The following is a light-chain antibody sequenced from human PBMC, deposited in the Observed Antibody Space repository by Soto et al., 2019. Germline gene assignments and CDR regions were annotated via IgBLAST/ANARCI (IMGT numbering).Light chain of an antibody. CDR1: QSVTTY. J-gene: IGKJ5*01. CDR3: QTVDKWPL. Sequence: EVVLTQSSVTLSLSPGERATLSCRASQSVTTYLAWYQQKPGQAPRILIYGASTRATGVPARFSGSGSGTEFTLTISSLQSEDFAVYFCQTVDKWPLFGQGARLEIK. V-gene: IGKV3-15*01. CDR2: GAS.